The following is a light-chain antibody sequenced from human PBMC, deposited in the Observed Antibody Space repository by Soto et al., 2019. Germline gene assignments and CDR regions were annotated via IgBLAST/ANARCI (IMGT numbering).Light chain of an antibody. Sequence: QSALTQPPSASGCPGQSVTISCTGTSSDVGGYNYVSWYQQHPGKAPKLMIYEVSKWPSGVPDRFSGSKSGNTASLTVSGLQAEDEADYYCSSYAGSNNLVFGGGTKLTVL. V-gene: IGLV2-8*01. J-gene: IGLJ2*01. CDR1: SSDVGGYNY. CDR3: SSYAGSNNLV. CDR2: EVS.